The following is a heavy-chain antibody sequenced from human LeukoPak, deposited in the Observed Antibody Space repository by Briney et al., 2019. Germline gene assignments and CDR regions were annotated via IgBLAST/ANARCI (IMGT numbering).Heavy chain of an antibody. D-gene: IGHD2-15*01. CDR3: ASAATFSVDY. Sequence: TSETLSLTCTVSGDSVSSNYYWAWVRQPPGKGLEWIGSLYYSGSTHYNPSLKSRVTMSVDTSKNQFSLNLSSVTAADTAVFFCASAATFSVDYWGQGTLVTVSS. CDR2: LYYSGST. CDR1: GDSVSSNYY. V-gene: IGHV4-39*01. J-gene: IGHJ4*02.